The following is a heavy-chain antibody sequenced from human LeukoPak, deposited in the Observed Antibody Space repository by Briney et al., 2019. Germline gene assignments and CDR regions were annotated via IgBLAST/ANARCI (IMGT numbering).Heavy chain of an antibody. D-gene: IGHD6-13*01. J-gene: IGHJ5*02. CDR2: INPYNGNT. Sequence: ASVKVSCKASGYTFTSYGISWVRQAPGQGLEWMGWINPYNGNTNYAQKFQGRVTITADESTSTAYMELSSLRSEDTAVYYCARKVAAAGKPGARFDPWGQGTLVTVSS. CDR1: GYTFTSYG. V-gene: IGHV1-18*01. CDR3: ARKVAAAGKPGARFDP.